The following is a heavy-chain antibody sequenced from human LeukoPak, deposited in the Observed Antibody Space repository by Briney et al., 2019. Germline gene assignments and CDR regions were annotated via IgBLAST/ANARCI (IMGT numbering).Heavy chain of an antibody. J-gene: IGHJ6*03. V-gene: IGHV4-38-2*02. CDR3: ARGISQELYYYYYMDV. Sequence: SSETLSLTCTVPGYSISSGYYWGWIRQPPGKGLGWIGSIYHSGSTYYNPSLKSRVTISVDTSKNQFSLKLSSVTAADTAVYYCARGISQELYYYYYMDVWGKGTTVTVSS. CDR2: IYHSGST. D-gene: IGHD1-7*01. CDR1: GYSISSGYY.